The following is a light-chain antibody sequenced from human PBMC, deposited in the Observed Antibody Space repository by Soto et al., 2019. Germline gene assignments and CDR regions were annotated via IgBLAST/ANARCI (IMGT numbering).Light chain of an antibody. V-gene: IGLV1-44*01. CDR1: SSNIGSNT. J-gene: IGLJ2*01. CDR3: AAWDDSLNGPVV. CDR2: GNN. Sequence: QSVLTQPPSASGTPGQRVSISCSGSSSNIGSNTVNWYQHLPGTAPKLLIYGNNERPSGVPDRFSGSKSGTSASLAISGLQSEDEADYYCAAWDDSLNGPVVFGGGTKLTVL.